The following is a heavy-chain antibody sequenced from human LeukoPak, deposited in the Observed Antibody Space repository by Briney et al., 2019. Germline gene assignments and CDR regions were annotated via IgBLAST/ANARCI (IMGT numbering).Heavy chain of an antibody. Sequence: ASVKVSCKASGYTFTGYYLHWVRQAPGQKLEWMGWINPNSGGTNYAQTFQGRVTMTTDTSTSTAYMELRSLGSDDTAVYYCARDPYDTDAFDIWGQGTMVTVSS. CDR1: GYTFTGYY. D-gene: IGHD3-22*01. V-gene: IGHV1-2*02. J-gene: IGHJ3*02. CDR3: ARDPYDTDAFDI. CDR2: INPNSGGT.